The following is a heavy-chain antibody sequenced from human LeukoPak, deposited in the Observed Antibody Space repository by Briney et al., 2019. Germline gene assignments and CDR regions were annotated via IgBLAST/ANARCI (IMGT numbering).Heavy chain of an antibody. CDR2: IDWDDNK. CDR1: GFSLSTSGMC. CDR3: ARYLYGDFASYFDY. D-gene: IGHD4-17*01. Sequence: SGPTLVNPTQTLTLTCTFSGFSLSTSGMCVSWIRQPPGKALEWLALIDWDDNKYYSTSLKTRLTISKDTSKSQVVLTMTNVDPVDTATYYCARYLYGDFASYFDYWGQGTLVTVSS. J-gene: IGHJ4*02. V-gene: IGHV2-70*01.